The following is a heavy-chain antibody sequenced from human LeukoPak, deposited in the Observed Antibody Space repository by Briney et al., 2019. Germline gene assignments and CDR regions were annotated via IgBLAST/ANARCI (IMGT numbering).Heavy chain of an antibody. D-gene: IGHD6-19*01. Sequence: SVRVSCTASGGTFISYAISWVRQAPGQGGEWMGGIIPILGIANYAQKFQGSVTITADKSTSTAYMELSSLRSEDTAVYYCARESTGIAVAGTRWLDPWGQGTLVTVSS. J-gene: IGHJ5*02. CDR1: GGTFISYA. CDR3: ARESTGIAVAGTRWLDP. V-gene: IGHV1-69*10. CDR2: IIPILGIA.